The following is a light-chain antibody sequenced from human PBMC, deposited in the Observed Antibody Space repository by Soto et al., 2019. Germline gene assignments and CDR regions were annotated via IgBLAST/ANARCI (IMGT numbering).Light chain of an antibody. V-gene: IGKV1-39*01. CDR2: AAS. J-gene: IGKJ2*01. Sequence: DIQMTQSPSSLSASVGDRVTITCRASQSINSYLNWYQQKPGKAPKRLIYAASSLQSGVPSRFSGSGSGTDFTLSISTLQPEDSATYYCQQSYSTPPVTFGQGTKLDIK. CDR1: QSINSY. CDR3: QQSYSTPPVT.